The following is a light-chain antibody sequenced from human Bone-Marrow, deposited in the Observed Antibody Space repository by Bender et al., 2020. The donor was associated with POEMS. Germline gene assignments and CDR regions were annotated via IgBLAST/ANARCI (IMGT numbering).Light chain of an antibody. CDR1: SLVKQY. CDR2: KDT. Sequence: SNELTQPPSLSVSPGQTARVTCSGNSLVKQYAYWYQQKPGQAPILVIFKDTERPSGIHDRFSGSRSGTSASLAISGLQSEDEADYYCAVWDDSLNGWVFGGGTKLTVL. J-gene: IGLJ3*02. CDR3: AVWDDSLNGWV. V-gene: IGLV3-25*02.